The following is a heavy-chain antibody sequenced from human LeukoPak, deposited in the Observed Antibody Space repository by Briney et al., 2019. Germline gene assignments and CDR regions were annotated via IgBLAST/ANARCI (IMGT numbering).Heavy chain of an antibody. J-gene: IGHJ6*03. CDR3: ARDHVAVAPKSKVLYYYYMDV. D-gene: IGHD6-19*01. V-gene: IGHV3-21*01. CDR2: ISSSSSYI. Sequence: PGGSLRLSCAASGFTFSSYSMNWVRQAPGKGLEWVSSISSSSSYIYYADSVKGRFTISRDNAKNSLYLQMNSLRAEDTAVYYCARDHVAVAPKSKVLYYYYMDVWGKGTTVTVSS. CDR1: GFTFSSYS.